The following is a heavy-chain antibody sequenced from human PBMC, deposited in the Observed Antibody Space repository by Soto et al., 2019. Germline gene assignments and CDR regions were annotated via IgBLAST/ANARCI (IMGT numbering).Heavy chain of an antibody. Sequence: LRLSCAASGFTFSSYAMSWVRQAPGKGLEWVSAISGSGGSTYYADSVKGRFTISRDNSKNTLYPQMNSLRAEDTAVYYCAKRFSPAAAVNTYYYYYYGMDVWGQGTTVTVSS. J-gene: IGHJ6*02. V-gene: IGHV3-23*01. CDR2: ISGSGGST. CDR3: AKRFSPAAAVNTYYYYYYGMDV. D-gene: IGHD6-13*01. CDR1: GFTFSSYA.